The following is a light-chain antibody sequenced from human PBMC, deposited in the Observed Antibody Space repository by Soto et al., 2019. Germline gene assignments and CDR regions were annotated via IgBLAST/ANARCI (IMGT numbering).Light chain of an antibody. CDR3: QSYDRSLSGSV. CDR2: GDT. V-gene: IGLV1-40*01. CDR1: SSNIGARYD. J-gene: IGLJ3*02. Sequence: QSVLTQPPSVSGAPGQRVTISCTGSSSNIGARYDVHWYQQVPGTAPKLLIYGDTNRPSGVPDRFSGSKSGTSASLAITGLQAEDEADYYCQSYDRSLSGSVFGGGTKLTVL.